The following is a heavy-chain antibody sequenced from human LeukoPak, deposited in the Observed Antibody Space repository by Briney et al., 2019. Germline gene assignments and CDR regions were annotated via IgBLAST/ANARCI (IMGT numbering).Heavy chain of an antibody. CDR1: GGSISSGGYS. V-gene: IGHV4-30-2*02. CDR2: IYHSGST. D-gene: IGHD3-3*01. CDR3: ARHGFTIFGVVTPWFDP. Sequence: MPSETLSLTCAVSGGSISSGGYSWSWIRQPPGKGLEWIGYIYHSGSTYYNPSLKSRVTISVDRSKNQFSLKLSSVTAADTAVYYCARHGFTIFGVVTPWFDPWGQGTLVTVSS. J-gene: IGHJ5*02.